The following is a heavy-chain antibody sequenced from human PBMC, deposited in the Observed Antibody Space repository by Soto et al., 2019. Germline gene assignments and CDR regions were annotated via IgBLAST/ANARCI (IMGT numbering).Heavy chain of an antibody. CDR1: GFTFSTYS. CDR2: ISSSSSYI. Sequence: EVQLVESGGGLVKPGGSLRLSCAASGFTFSTYSMNWVRQAPGKGLEWVSSISSSSSYIYYADSVKGRFTSSRDDVKNSMYVEKNSLRAEDTAVDYCARYDSSGYYWPYCYYGMDVWGQGTTGTVSS. V-gene: IGHV3-21*01. CDR3: ARYDSSGYYWPYCYYGMDV. D-gene: IGHD3-22*01. J-gene: IGHJ6*02.